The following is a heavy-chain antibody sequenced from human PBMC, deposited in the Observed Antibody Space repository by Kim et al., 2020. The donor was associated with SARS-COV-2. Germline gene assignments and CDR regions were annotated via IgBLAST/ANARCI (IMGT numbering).Heavy chain of an antibody. CDR3: AGMHIVVVTAIP. J-gene: IGHJ5*02. Sequence: GGSLRLSCAASGFTFSSYAMSWVRQAPGKGLEWVSAISGSGGSTYYADSVKGRFTISRDNSKNTLYLQMNSLRAEDTAVYYCAGMHIVVVTAIPWGQGTLVTVSS. D-gene: IGHD2-21*02. CDR1: GFTFSSYA. V-gene: IGHV3-23*01. CDR2: ISGSGGST.